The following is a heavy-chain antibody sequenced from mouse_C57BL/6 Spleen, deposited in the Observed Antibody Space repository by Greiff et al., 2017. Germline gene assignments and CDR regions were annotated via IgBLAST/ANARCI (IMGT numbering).Heavy chain of an antibody. CDR1: GYTFTSYW. D-gene: IGHD2-2*01. Sequence: VKLQQPGAELVRPGSSVKLSCKASGYTFTSYWMHWVKQRPIQGLEWIGNIDPSDSETHYNQKFKDKATLTVDKSSSTAYMQLSGLTSEDSAVYYCARNGGTGLFAYWGQGTLVTVSA. CDR2: IDPSDSET. CDR3: ARNGGTGLFAY. V-gene: IGHV1-52*01. J-gene: IGHJ3*01.